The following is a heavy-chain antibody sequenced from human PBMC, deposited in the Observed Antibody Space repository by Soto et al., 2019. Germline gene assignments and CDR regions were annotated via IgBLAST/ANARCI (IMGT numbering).Heavy chain of an antibody. CDR1: GGSISSGDYY. V-gene: IGHV4-30-4*01. D-gene: IGHD3-22*01. Sequence: QVQLQESGPGLVKPSQTLSLTCTVSGGSISSGDYYWSWIRQPPGKGLEWIGYIYYSGSTYYNPSLKSRVTISVDTSKNQFSLKLSSVTAADTAVYYCARGTDSSGYPTKFDYWGQGTLVTVSS. CDR3: ARGTDSSGYPTKFDY. CDR2: IYYSGST. J-gene: IGHJ4*02.